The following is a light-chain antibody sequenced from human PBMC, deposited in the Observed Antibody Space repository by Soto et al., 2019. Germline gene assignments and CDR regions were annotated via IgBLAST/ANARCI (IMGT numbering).Light chain of an antibody. V-gene: IGKV1-39*01. CDR1: QSISSY. Sequence: DIQMTQSPSSLSASVGDRVTIACRASQSISSYLNWYQQKLGKAPKLLIYAASSLQSGVPSRFSGSGSGTDFTLTISSLQPEDFATYYCQQSDSTPSTFGQGTKVEIK. CDR3: QQSDSTPST. J-gene: IGKJ1*01. CDR2: AAS.